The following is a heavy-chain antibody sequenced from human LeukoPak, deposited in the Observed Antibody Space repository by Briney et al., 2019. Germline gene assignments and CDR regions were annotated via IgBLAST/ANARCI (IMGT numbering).Heavy chain of an antibody. CDR3: ARHRGYCTSTSCSYNWFDP. Sequence: SETLSLTCTVSGGSIGSYYWTWIRQPPGKGLEWIGYIYYSGSTKYNPSLKSRVTMSVDTSKNRFSLKLSSVTAADTCVYHCARHRGYCTSTSCSYNWFDPWGQGTLVTVSS. J-gene: IGHJ5*02. CDR2: IYYSGST. D-gene: IGHD2-2*03. V-gene: IGHV4-59*08. CDR1: GGSIGSYY.